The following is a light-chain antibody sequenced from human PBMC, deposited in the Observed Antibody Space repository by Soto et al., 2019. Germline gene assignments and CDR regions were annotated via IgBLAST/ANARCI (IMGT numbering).Light chain of an antibody. V-gene: IGKV3-20*01. Sequence: EIVLTQSPGTLSLSPGERATLSCRASQSVSSRSLAWYQQKPGQAPRLLFYGASSRATGIPDRFSGSGSGTDFTLAISSLQPEDSATYYCLQDINYPWTFGQGTKVDIK. CDR1: QSVSSRS. CDR2: GAS. CDR3: LQDINYPWT. J-gene: IGKJ1*01.